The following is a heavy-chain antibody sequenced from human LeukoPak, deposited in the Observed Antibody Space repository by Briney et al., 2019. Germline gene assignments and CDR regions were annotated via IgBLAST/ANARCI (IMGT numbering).Heavy chain of an antibody. D-gene: IGHD2-15*01. V-gene: IGHV1-2*02. J-gene: IGHJ5*02. CDR2: INPNSGGT. CDR1: GYTFTGYY. CDR3: ARGRTVVVAATPRFDP. Sequence: ASVKVSCKASGYTFTGYYMHWVRQAPGQGLEWMGWINPNSGGTNYAQKFQGRVTMTRDTSISTAYMELSRLRSGDTAVYYCARGRTVVVAATPRFDPWGQGTLVTVSS.